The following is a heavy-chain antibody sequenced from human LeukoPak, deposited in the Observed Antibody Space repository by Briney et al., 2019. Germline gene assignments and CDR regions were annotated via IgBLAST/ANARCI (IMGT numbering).Heavy chain of an antibody. CDR2: ISSSSSTI. Sequence: PGGSLRLSCAASGFTFSSYSMNWVRQAPGKGLEWVSYISSSSSTIYYADSVKGRFTISRDNAKNSLYLQMNSLRAEDTAVYHCALGYCSSTSCYRTPLGYWGQGTLVTVSS. D-gene: IGHD2-2*02. CDR1: GFTFSSYS. V-gene: IGHV3-48*01. J-gene: IGHJ4*02. CDR3: ALGYCSSTSCYRTPLGY.